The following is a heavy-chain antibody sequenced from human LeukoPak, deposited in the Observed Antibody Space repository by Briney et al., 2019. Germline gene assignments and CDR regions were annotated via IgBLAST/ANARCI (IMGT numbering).Heavy chain of an antibody. V-gene: IGHV1-2*02. CDR2: INPNSGGT. CDR3: ARDLCSGGSCYLTGWFDP. CDR1: GYTFTGYY. Sequence: ASVKVSCKASGYTFTGYYMHWVRQAPGQGLGWMGWINPNSGGTNYAQKFQGRVTMTRDTSISTAYMELSRLRSDDTAVYYCARDLCSGGSCYLTGWFDPWGQGTLVTVSS. J-gene: IGHJ5*02. D-gene: IGHD2-15*01.